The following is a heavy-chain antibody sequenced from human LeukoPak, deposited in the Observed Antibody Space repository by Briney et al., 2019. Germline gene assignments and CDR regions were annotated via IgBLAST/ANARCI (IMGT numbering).Heavy chain of an antibody. CDR3: ARAVGTLSYFDY. Sequence: SETLSLTCTVSGGSISSSSYYWGWIRQPPGKGLEWIGSIYYSGSTYYNPSLKSRVTISVDTSKNQFSLKLSSVTAADTAVYYCARAVGTLSYFDYWGQGTLVTVSS. CDR1: GGSISSSSYY. J-gene: IGHJ4*02. CDR2: IYYSGST. D-gene: IGHD3-16*01. V-gene: IGHV4-39*01.